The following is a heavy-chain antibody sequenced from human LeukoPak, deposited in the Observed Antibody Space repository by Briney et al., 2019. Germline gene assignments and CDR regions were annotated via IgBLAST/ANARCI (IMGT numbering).Heavy chain of an antibody. Sequence: PGGSLRRSCAASGFTISSYSMSWVRQAPGKGLDWVSAISSGGDNTYYSDSVKGRFTISRDDSKNTLYLQMSSLRAEDTAVYYCAKHQVRSHDYWGQGTLVTVSS. CDR2: ISSGGDNT. J-gene: IGHJ4*02. V-gene: IGHV3-23*01. CDR3: AKHQVRSHDY. CDR1: GFTISSYS.